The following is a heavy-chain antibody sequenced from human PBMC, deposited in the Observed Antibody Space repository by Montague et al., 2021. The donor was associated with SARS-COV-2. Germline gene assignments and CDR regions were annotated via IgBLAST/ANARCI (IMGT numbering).Heavy chain of an antibody. V-gene: IGHV4-61*01. CDR2: IYYSGST. CDR3: ARGAGRGSGYGKYYYYYYGMDV. J-gene: IGHJ6*01. Sequence: SETLSLTCTVSGGSISSGCYYWSWIRQPPGKGLDWIMYIYYSGSTNYNLSIKSRVTIYVDTCKNQFSLKLSSVTDADTAVYYCARGAGRGSGYGKYYYYYYGMDVWGPRTTVTGPS. D-gene: IGHD5-12*01. CDR1: GGSISSGCYY.